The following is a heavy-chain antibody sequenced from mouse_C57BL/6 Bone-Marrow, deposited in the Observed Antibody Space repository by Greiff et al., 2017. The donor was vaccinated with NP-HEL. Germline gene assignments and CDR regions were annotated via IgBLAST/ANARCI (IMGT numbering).Heavy chain of an antibody. V-gene: IGHV2-6*01. D-gene: IGHD1-1*01. Sequence: VMLVESGPGLVAPSQSLSITCTVSGFSLTSYGVDWVRQSPGKGLEWLGVIWGVGSTNYNSALKSRLSISKDNSKSQVFLKMNSLQTDDTAMYYCASRGYYYGSSYYAMDYWGQGTSVTVSS. CDR2: IWGVGST. CDR1: GFSLTSYG. CDR3: ASRGYYYGSSYYAMDY. J-gene: IGHJ4*01.